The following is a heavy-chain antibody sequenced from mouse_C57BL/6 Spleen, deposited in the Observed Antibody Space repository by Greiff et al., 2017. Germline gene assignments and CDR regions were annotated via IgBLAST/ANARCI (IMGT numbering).Heavy chain of an antibody. CDR2: IDPSDSYT. CDR3: ERMIPYYLDY. J-gene: IGHJ2*01. CDR1: GYTFTSYW. D-gene: IGHD2-4*01. V-gene: IGHV1-69*01. Sequence: QVQLQQPGAELVMPGASVKLSCKASGYTFTSYWMHWVKQRPGQGLEWIGEIDPSDSYTNYNQKFKGKSTLTVDKSSSTAYMQLSSLTSEDSAVYYCERMIPYYLDYWGQGTTLTVSS.